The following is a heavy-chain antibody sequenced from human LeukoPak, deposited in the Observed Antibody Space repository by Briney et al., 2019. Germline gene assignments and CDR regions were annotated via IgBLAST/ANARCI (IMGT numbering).Heavy chain of an antibody. D-gene: IGHD3-10*01. Sequence: PSETLSLTCTVSGGSISSSSYSWGWIRQPPGKGLEWIGSIYYSGSTYYNPSLKSRVTISVDTSKNQFSLKLSSVTAADTAVYYCARHAKNKLGRQYYFDYWGQGTLVTVSS. J-gene: IGHJ4*02. CDR3: ARHAKNKLGRQYYFDY. CDR1: GGSISSSSYS. CDR2: IYYSGST. V-gene: IGHV4-39*01.